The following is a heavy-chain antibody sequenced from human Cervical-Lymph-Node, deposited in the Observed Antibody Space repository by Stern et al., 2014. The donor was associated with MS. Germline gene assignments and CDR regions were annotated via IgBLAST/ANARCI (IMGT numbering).Heavy chain of an antibody. CDR2: ISAYNGNT. V-gene: IGHV1-18*04. D-gene: IGHD5-18*01. CDR3: ARVDLVDTAMVKAPYY. Sequence: VQLVESGAEVKKPGASVKVSCKASGYTFTSYGISWVRQAPGQGLEWSGWISAYNGNTNYAQKLQGRVTMTTDTSTSTAYMELRSLRSDDTAVYYCARVDLVDTAMVKAPYYWGQGTLVTVSS. CDR1: GYTFTSYG. J-gene: IGHJ4*02.